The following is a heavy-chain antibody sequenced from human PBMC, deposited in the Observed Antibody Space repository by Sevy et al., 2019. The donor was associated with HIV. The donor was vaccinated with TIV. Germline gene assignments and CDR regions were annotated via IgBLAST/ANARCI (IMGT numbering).Heavy chain of an antibody. Sequence: GESLKISCAASGFTFSSYGMHWVRQAPGKGLEWVAVISYDGSNKYYADSVKGRFTISRDNSKNTLYLQMNSLRAEDTAVYYCAKDRLYCSGGSCYGMDVWGQGTTVTVSS. CDR1: GFTFSSYG. CDR3: AKDRLYCSGGSCYGMDV. J-gene: IGHJ6*02. CDR2: ISYDGSNK. D-gene: IGHD2-15*01. V-gene: IGHV3-30*18.